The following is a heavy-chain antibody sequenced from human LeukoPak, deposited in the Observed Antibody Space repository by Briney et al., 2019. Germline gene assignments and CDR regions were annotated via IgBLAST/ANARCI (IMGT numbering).Heavy chain of an antibody. Sequence: SETLSLTCTVSGGSISSGSYYWSWIRQPAGKGLEWIGRIYTSGSTNHNPSLKSRVTISVDTSKNQFSLKLSSVTAADTAVYYCARGYCSGGSCLYDYWGQGTLVTVSS. CDR1: GGSISSGSYY. V-gene: IGHV4-61*02. D-gene: IGHD2-15*01. CDR2: IYTSGST. J-gene: IGHJ4*02. CDR3: ARGYCSGGSCLYDY.